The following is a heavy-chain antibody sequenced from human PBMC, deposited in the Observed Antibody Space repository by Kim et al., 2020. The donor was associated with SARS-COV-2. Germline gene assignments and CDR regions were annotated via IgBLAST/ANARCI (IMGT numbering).Heavy chain of an antibody. D-gene: IGHD1-7*01. V-gene: IGHV4-4*07. CDR1: DGAISDYY. Sequence: SETLSLTCTVSDGAISDYYWNWVRQPAGKGLEWIGRIYPTGRTNYSPPLESRVSMSIDRSKNQFSLKVSSVTAADAAVYYCARGTGTTVELNYYYYYMDVWGKGTTVTVSS. CDR2: IYPTGRT. J-gene: IGHJ6*03. CDR3: ARGTGTTVELNYYYYYMDV.